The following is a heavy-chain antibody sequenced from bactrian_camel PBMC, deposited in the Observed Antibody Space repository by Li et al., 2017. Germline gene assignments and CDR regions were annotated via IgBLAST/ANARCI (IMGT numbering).Heavy chain of an antibody. D-gene: IGHD2*01. J-gene: IGHJ6*01. CDR3: AARLVGYCHTGEFAY. CDR1: GYTYSSYC. CDR2: IDSDGST. Sequence: HVQLVESGGGSVQAGGSLRLSCAASGYTYSSYCMGWFRQAPGKEREGVAVIDSDGSTSYADSVKGRFTISQDNAKNTVYLQMNSLKPEDTAMYYCAARLVGYCHTGEFAYWGQGTQVTVS. V-gene: IGHV3S53*01.